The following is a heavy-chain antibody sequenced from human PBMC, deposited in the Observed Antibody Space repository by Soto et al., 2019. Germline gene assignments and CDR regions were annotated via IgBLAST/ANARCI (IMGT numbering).Heavy chain of an antibody. V-gene: IGHV4-39*01. Sequence: SEPLSLTCSVSGGSISSSSYYWGWIRQPPGKGLEWIGSIYYSGSTYYNPSLKSRVTISVDTSKNQFSLKLSSVTAADTAVYYCATLWAGNFDYWGQGTLVTVSS. D-gene: IGHD6-19*01. J-gene: IGHJ4*02. CDR2: IYYSGST. CDR1: GGSISSSSYY. CDR3: ATLWAGNFDY.